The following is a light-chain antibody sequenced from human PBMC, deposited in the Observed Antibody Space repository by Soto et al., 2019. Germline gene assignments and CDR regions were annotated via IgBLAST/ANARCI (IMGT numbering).Light chain of an antibody. CDR1: SSDIGGYKY. J-gene: IGLJ3*02. CDR3: TSYSRYRVLV. Sequence: QSVLTQPPSASGTPGQRVTISCTGTSSDIGGYKYVSWYQQHPGKAPKLIIFEVSNRPSGVSDRFSGSNSGNTASLTISGLQAEDEADYYCTSYSRYRVLVFGGGTQLTVL. V-gene: IGLV2-14*01. CDR2: EVS.